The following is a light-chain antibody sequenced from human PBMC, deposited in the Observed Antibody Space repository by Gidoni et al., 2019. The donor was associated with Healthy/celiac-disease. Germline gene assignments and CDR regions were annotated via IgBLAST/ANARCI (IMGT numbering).Light chain of an antibody. Sequence: IQMTQSPSSLSASVGDRVTITCRATQSISSDLNWDQQKPGKAPKLLIYAASSLQSGVPSRFSGSGSGTDFTLTISSLQPEDFATYYCQQSYSTPFTFGPGTKVEIK. CDR3: QQSYSTPFT. CDR2: AAS. J-gene: IGKJ3*01. CDR1: QSISSD. V-gene: IGKV1-39*01.